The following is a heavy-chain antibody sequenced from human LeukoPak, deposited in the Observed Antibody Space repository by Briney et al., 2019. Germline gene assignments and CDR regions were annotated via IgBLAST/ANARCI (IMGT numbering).Heavy chain of an antibody. J-gene: IGHJ4*02. D-gene: IGHD6-13*01. CDR3: AKGSLGSWYYFDY. Sequence: GGSLRLSCAASGFTFGSSAMSWVRQAPGKGPEWVSTFSRSGPDTYYADSVKGRFTIFRDNSKNTLYLQMNSLRAEDTAVYYCAKGSLGSWYYFDYWGQGALVTVSP. CDR1: GFTFGSSA. V-gene: IGHV3-23*01. CDR2: FSRSGPDT.